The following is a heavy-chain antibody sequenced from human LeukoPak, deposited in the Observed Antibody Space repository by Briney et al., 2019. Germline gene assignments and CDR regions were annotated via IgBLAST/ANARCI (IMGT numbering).Heavy chain of an antibody. J-gene: IGHJ4*02. CDR2: IDNSGTT. Sequence: PSETLSLTCTVSGGSISSSNKYWGWIRQPPGEGLEWIGTIDNSGTTYYNPSLKSRVTISVDKSKNQFSLKLTSVTAADTAVYYCARIGNYYFDYWGQGTLVTVSS. CDR3: ARIGNYYFDY. CDR1: GGSISSSNKY. V-gene: IGHV4-39*07. D-gene: IGHD1-1*01.